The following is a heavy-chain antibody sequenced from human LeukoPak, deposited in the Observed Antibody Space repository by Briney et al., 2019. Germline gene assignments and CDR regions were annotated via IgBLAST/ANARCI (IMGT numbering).Heavy chain of an antibody. J-gene: IGHJ6*03. CDR2: IKQDGSEK. CDR1: GFTFSSYS. Sequence: GGSLRLSCAASGFTFSSYSMNWVRQAPGKGLEWVANIKQDGSEKYYVDSVKGRFTISRGNAKNSLYLQMNSLRAEDTAVYYCARALRGYSYGGAFYYYMDVWGKGTTVTVSS. D-gene: IGHD5-18*01. CDR3: ARALRGYSYGGAFYYYMDV. V-gene: IGHV3-7*01.